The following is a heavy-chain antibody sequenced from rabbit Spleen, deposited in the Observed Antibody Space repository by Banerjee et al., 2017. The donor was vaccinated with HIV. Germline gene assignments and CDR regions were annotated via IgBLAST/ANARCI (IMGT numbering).Heavy chain of an antibody. CDR3: ARSYNSVGDGGVARLNL. J-gene: IGHJ6*01. CDR2: INVVTGKA. CDR1: GFSFSNKVV. Sequence: QEQVVESGGGLVKPEGSLKLSCTASGFSFSNKVVMCWVRQAPGKGLEWIACINVVTGKAVYANWAKGRFTFSKTSSTTVTLQMTSLTAADTATYFCARSYNSVGDGGVARLNLWGPGTLVTVS. D-gene: IGHD6-1*01. V-gene: IGHV1S45*01.